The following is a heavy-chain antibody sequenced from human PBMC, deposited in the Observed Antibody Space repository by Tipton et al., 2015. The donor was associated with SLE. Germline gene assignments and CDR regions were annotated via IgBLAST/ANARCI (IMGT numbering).Heavy chain of an antibody. CDR3: ARVAPAEVFDY. D-gene: IGHD2-2*01. CDR1: GASISSTNYY. Sequence: TLSLTYTVSGASISSTNYYWDWIRQPPGKELEWIGSIYYSGSTDYNPSLKSRVTISVDTSKNQFSLKLSSVTAADTAVYYCARVAPAEVFDYWGQGTLVTVSS. V-gene: IGHV4-39*01. J-gene: IGHJ4*02. CDR2: IYYSGST.